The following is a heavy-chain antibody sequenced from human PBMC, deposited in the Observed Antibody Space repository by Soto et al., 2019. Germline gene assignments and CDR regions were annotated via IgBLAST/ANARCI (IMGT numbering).Heavy chain of an antibody. V-gene: IGHV4-59*01. D-gene: IGHD4-4*01. CDR1: GGSISSYY. CDR3: ARARVTTTGLDFDY. Sequence: SETLSLTCTVSGGSISSYYWSWIRQPPGKGLEWIGYIYYSGSTNYNPSLKSRVTISVDTSKNQFSLKLSSVTAADTAVYYCARARVTTTGLDFDYWGQGTLVTSPQ. J-gene: IGHJ4*02. CDR2: IYYSGST.